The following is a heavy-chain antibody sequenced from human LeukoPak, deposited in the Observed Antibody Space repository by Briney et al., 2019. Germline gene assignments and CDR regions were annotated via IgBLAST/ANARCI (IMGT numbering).Heavy chain of an antibody. V-gene: IGHV3-7*01. J-gene: IGHJ5*02. Sequence: PGGSLRLSCAASGFTFRSYWMSWVRQAPGKGLEWVANIKQDGSEKYYVDSVKGRFTISRDNAKNSLYLQMNSLRAEDTAVYYCARGPTHIVVGNWFDPWGQGTLVTVSS. D-gene: IGHD2-2*01. CDR3: ARGPTHIVVGNWFDP. CDR1: GFTFRSYW. CDR2: IKQDGSEK.